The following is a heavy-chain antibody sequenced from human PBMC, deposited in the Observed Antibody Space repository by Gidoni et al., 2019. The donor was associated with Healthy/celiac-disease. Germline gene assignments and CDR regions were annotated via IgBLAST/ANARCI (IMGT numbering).Heavy chain of an antibody. D-gene: IGHD3-10*01. V-gene: IGHV1-2*02. Sequence: QVQLVQSGAEVQKPGASVKVSCKASGYTFTGYYMHWVRQAPGQGLEWMGWINPNSGGTNYAQKFQGRVTMTRDTSISTAYMELSRLRSDDTAVYYCARDRFTMVRGVITQSPYNWFDPWGQGTLVTVSS. CDR3: ARDRFTMVRGVITQSPYNWFDP. CDR2: INPNSGGT. CDR1: GYTFTGYY. J-gene: IGHJ5*02.